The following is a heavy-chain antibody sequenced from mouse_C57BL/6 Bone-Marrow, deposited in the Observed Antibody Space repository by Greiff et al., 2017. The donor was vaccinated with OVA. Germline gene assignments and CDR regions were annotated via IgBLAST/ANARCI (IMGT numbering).Heavy chain of an antibody. CDR1: GYTFTNYC. D-gene: IGHD2-2*01. CDR3: ATYGYGAGFAY. Sequence: VQLQQSGADLVRPGTSVKLSCKASGYTFTNYCMAWANQRPGHGLEWIGAINPGGGYTNYHEKLKGQATLTAEKPSSTAYIQFSSLTSEDSAIYYCATYGYGAGFAYWGQGTLVTVSA. V-gene: IGHV1-63*01. CDR2: INPGGGYT. J-gene: IGHJ3*01.